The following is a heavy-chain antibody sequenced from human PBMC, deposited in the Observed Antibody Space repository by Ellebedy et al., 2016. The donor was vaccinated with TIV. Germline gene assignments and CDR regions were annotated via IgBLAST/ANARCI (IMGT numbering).Heavy chain of an antibody. V-gene: IGHV3-21*01. Sequence: GESLKISCAASGFTFSSYSMNWVRQAPGKGLEWVSSISSSSSYIYYADSVKGRFTISRDNAKNSLYLQMNSLRAEDTAVYYCARVKPLLPYYFDYWGQGTLVTVSS. J-gene: IGHJ4*02. CDR1: GFTFSSYS. CDR3: ARVKPLLPYYFDY. D-gene: IGHD2-15*01. CDR2: ISSSSSYI.